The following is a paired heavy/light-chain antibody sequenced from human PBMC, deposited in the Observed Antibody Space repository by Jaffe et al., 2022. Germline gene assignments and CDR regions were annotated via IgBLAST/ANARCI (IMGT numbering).Heavy chain of an antibody. V-gene: IGHV3-9*01. J-gene: IGHJ3*02. CDR3: AKGTLGYCSSTSCFADAFDI. Sequence: EVQLVESGGGLVQPGRSLRLSCAASGFTFDDYAMHWVRQAPGKGLEWVSGISWNSGSIGYADSVKGRFTISRDNAKNSLYLQMNSLRAEDTALYYCAKGTLGYCSSTSCFADAFDIWGQGTMVTVSS. D-gene: IGHD2-2*01. CDR1: GFTFDDYA. CDR2: ISWNSGSI.
Light chain of an antibody. CDR1: QSISSY. Sequence: DIQMTQSPSSLSASVGDRVTITCRASQSISSYLNWYQQKPGKAPKLLIYAASSLQSGVPSRFSGSGSGTDFTLTISSLQPEDFATYYCQQSYSTPPTFGQGTRLEIK. CDR3: QQSYSTPPT. V-gene: IGKV1-39*01. CDR2: AAS. J-gene: IGKJ5*01.